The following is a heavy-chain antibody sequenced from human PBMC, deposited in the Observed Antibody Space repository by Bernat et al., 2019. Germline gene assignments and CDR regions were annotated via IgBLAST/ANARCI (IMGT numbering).Heavy chain of an antibody. V-gene: IGHV3-48*02. CDR3: ARRGQHLDFDY. Sequence: EVQLVESGGGLVQPGGSLRLSCAASGFTFSTYNMNWVRQAPGKGLEWLSYISSSSTIYYADSVKGRFTISRDNAKNSLYLQMNSLRDEDTAVYYCARRGQHLDFDYWGQEPWSPSPQ. J-gene: IGHJ4*01. D-gene: IGHD6-13*01. CDR2: ISSSSTI. CDR1: GFTFSTYN.